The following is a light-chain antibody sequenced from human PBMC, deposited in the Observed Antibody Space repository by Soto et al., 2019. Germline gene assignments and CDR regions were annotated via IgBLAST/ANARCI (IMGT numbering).Light chain of an antibody. CDR1: NFGTVNF. V-gene: IGLV2-23*01. J-gene: IGLJ3*02. Sequence: QSALTQPASVSGSPGQSVAISCIASNFGTVNFFSLYQQQPDTAPSLIIYECTKRPSGVSDRFSGSKSDNTASLTVSGLQAGDEDDYCCCSYSATFSVFGGGTKLTVL. CDR2: ECT. CDR3: CSYSATFSV.